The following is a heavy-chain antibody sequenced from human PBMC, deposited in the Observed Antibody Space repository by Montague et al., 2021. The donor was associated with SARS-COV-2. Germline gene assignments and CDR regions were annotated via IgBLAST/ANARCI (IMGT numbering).Heavy chain of an antibody. D-gene: IGHD3-10*01. CDR3: ARGWLTYFGAGSYCYGMDA. CDR2: IYDSGST. CDR1: GTSITSYY. V-gene: IGHV4-59*01. J-gene: IGHJ6*02. Sequence: SETLSLTCSVSGTSITSYYWNWIRQPPGKGLEWIGYIYDSGSTNYSPSLKSRVTMSVDTSKNQMSLKLTSVTAADTAVYYCARGWLTYFGAGSYCYGMDAWGQGTTVTVSS.